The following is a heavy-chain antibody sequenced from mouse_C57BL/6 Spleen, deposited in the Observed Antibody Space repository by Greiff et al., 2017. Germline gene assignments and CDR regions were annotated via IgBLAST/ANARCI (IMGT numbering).Heavy chain of an antibody. D-gene: IGHD2-5*01. Sequence: VQLQQSGAELVRPGASVTLSCKASGYTFTDYEMHWVKQTPVHGLEWIGAIAPETGGTAYNQKFKGKAILTADKSSSTAYMELRSLTSEDSAVYYCTRGSNYLFDYWGQGTSVTVSS. CDR2: IAPETGGT. V-gene: IGHV1-15*01. CDR1: GYTFTDYE. J-gene: IGHJ4*01. CDR3: TRGSNYLFDY.